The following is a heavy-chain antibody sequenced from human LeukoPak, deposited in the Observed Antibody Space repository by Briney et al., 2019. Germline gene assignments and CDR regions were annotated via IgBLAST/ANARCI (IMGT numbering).Heavy chain of an antibody. Sequence: SETLSLTCTVSGGSTSSSSYYWGWIRQPPGQGLEWIGSIYYSGSTYYNPSLKSRVTISVDTSKNQFSLKLSSVTAADTAVYYCASSTVTTQNFDYWGQGTLVTVSS. CDR3: ASSTVTTQNFDY. CDR1: GGSTSSSSYY. CDR2: IYYSGST. J-gene: IGHJ4*02. V-gene: IGHV4-39*01. D-gene: IGHD4-17*01.